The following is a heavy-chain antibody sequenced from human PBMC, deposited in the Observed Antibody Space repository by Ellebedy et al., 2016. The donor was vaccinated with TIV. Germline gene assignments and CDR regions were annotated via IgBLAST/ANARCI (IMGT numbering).Heavy chain of an antibody. CDR3: ARSCSPSCWECLEY. CDR2: LTHIGTT. J-gene: IGHJ4*02. V-gene: IGHV4-59*13. Sequence: SETMSLTXTVSGGCFNSYYWTWIRQPPGKGLEWIGPLTHIGTTNYNPSLQSRVAISLDSSKTQFSLELKSVTAADTAVYFCARSCSPSCWECLEYWGQGVLVTVSS. CDR1: GGCFNSYY. D-gene: IGHD6-19*01.